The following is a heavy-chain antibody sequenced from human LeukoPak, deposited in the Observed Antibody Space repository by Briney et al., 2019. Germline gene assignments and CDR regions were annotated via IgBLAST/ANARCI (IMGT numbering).Heavy chain of an antibody. J-gene: IGHJ4*02. D-gene: IGHD4-17*01. V-gene: IGHV1-8*01. CDR1: RYTFTSYE. Sequence: ASVKVSCKAYRYTFTSYEINWVRQATGQGLERLGWMNPNSGNTGYAQKFQGRVTMTRNTSISTAYMELSSLRSEDTAVYYGARGSSNDYGDSPVDYWGQGTLVTVSS. CDR3: ARGSSNDYGDSPVDY. CDR2: MNPNSGNT.